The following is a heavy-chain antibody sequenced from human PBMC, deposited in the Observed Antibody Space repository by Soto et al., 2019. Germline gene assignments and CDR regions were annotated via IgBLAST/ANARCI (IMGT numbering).Heavy chain of an antibody. D-gene: IGHD3-3*01. CDR1: GGSISSSSYY. J-gene: IGHJ6*02. V-gene: IGHV4-39*01. Sequence: SETLSLNCTVSGGSISSSSYYWGWIRQPPGKGLEWIGSIYYSGSTYYNPSLKSRVTISVDTSKNQFSLKLSSVTAADTAGYYCARVRSSRDDPFGYYYGMDVWGQGTTVTVSS. CDR3: ARVRSSRDDPFGYYYGMDV. CDR2: IYYSGST.